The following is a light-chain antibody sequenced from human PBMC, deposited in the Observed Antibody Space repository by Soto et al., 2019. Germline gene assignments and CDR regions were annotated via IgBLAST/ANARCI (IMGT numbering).Light chain of an antibody. J-gene: IGKJ1*01. Sequence: DNPMTQAPSTLSASAGDKDTITCRASQSISTLLAWFQQKPGKAPEILIYKASSLESGVPSRFSGSGSGTEFTLTISSLQPDDSATYYCLQYYDYRTFGQGTKVDIK. CDR2: KAS. CDR3: LQYYDYRT. V-gene: IGKV1-5*03. CDR1: QSISTL.